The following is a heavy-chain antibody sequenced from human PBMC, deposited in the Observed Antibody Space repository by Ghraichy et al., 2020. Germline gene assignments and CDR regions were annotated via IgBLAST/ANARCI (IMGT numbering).Heavy chain of an antibody. D-gene: IGHD2-15*01. CDR1: GYTFTSYG. V-gene: IGHV1-18*01. J-gene: IGHJ5*02. CDR3: GRGPYCSGATCYSQYFAP. Sequence: ASVKVSCKAAGYTFTSYGISWVRQAPGQGLEWMGWISPYNGDTNYAQNIQGRVTMTTDTPATTAYMELRSLRSDDTAVYYCGRGPYCSGATCYSQYFAPWGQGTLVTVSS. CDR2: ISPYNGDT.